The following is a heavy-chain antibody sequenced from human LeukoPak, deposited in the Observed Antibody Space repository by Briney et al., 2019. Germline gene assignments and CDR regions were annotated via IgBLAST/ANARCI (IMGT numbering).Heavy chain of an antibody. CDR1: GFTVSDNY. Sequence: GGSLRLSCAASGFTVSDNYMSWVRQAPGKGLEWVSVVYTGDNTYYAGSVKGRFTISRDNSKNTLYLQMNSLRAEDTAVYYCAKVVSSRPSKGYAFDIWGQGTMVTVSS. V-gene: IGHV3-53*01. CDR3: AKVVSSRPSKGYAFDI. J-gene: IGHJ3*02. D-gene: IGHD3-16*02. CDR2: VYTGDNT.